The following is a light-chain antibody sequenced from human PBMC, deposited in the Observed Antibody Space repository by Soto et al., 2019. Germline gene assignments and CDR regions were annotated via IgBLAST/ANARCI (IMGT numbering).Light chain of an antibody. CDR2: AAS. CDR3: XQVNNYPLI. V-gene: IGKV1-9*01. CDR1: QDXSGY. Sequence: IQLTQSPSSLSASVGDRVTITCRASQDXSGYLAWYQQKPGKAPKLLIYAASTLQSGVPSRFSGSGSETDFTLTISSLQPEXXATYXXXQVNNYPLIFGGGTKVEI. J-gene: IGKJ4*01.